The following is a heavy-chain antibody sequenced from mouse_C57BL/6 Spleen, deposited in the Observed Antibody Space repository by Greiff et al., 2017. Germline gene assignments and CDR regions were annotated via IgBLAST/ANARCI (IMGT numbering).Heavy chain of an antibody. CDR3: ARNSNYWYFDV. V-gene: IGHV2-2*01. D-gene: IGHD2-5*01. CDR2: IWSGGST. CDR1: GFSLTSYG. J-gene: IGHJ1*03. Sequence: VKLQESGPGLVQPSQSLSITCTVSGFSLTSYGVHWVRQSPGKGLEWLGVIWSGGSTDYNAAFISRLSISKDNSKSQVFFKMNSLQADDTAIYYCARNSNYWYFDVWGTGSTVTVSS.